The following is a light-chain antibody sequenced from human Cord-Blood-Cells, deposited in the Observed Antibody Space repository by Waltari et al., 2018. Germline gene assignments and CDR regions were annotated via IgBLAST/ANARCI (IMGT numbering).Light chain of an antibody. V-gene: IGKV1-27*01. CDR1: QGISKY. CDR2: AAS. Sequence: IQMTQSSSSPSASVGDRVTITCRASQGISKYLAWYQQKPGKVPKLLIYAASTLQSGFPSRFSGSGSGTDFTLTISSLQPEDVATYYCQKYNSAPLPFGQGTKVEIK. CDR3: QKYNSAPLP. J-gene: IGKJ1*01.